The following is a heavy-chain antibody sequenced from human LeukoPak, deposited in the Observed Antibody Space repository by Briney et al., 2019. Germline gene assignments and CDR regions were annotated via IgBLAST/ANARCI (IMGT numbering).Heavy chain of an antibody. CDR1: GFTFDDYA. D-gene: IGHD6-6*01. Sequence: GGSLRLSCAASGFTFDDYAMHWVRQAPGKGLEWVSGISWSSGSIGYADSVKGRFTISRDNAKNSLYLQMNSLRAEDMALYYCAKAGMGIAAREGYYFDYWGQGTLVTVSS. J-gene: IGHJ4*02. CDR3: AKAGMGIAAREGYYFDY. V-gene: IGHV3-9*03. CDR2: ISWSSGSI.